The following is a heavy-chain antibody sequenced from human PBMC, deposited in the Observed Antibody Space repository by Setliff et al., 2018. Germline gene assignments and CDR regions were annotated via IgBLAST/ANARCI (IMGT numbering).Heavy chain of an antibody. CDR3: ARERHLLSTVVIFGLFDF. Sequence: GESLKISCAASGFTFGSHAMHWVRQAPGKGLEWVAVISYDGSNQYYADSVKGRFTVSRDNCKNTLSLQMYSLRTEDTALYYCARERHLLSTVVIFGLFDFWGQGALVPSPQ. V-gene: IGHV3-30*01. CDR2: ISYDGSNQ. CDR1: GFTFGSHA. D-gene: IGHD3-3*01. J-gene: IGHJ4*02.